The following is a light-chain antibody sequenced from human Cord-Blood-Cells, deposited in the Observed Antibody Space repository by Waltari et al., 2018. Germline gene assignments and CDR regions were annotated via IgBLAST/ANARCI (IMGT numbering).Light chain of an antibody. Sequence: QSALTQPRSVSGSPGQPVTISCTATSSHVGGYNYVSWYQQHPGNAPKLMIYDVSKRPSGVPDRFSGSKSGNTASLTISGLQAEDEADYYCCSYAGSYTWVFGGGTKLTVL. J-gene: IGLJ3*02. CDR2: DVS. CDR1: SSHVGGYNY. V-gene: IGLV2-11*01. CDR3: CSYAGSYTWV.